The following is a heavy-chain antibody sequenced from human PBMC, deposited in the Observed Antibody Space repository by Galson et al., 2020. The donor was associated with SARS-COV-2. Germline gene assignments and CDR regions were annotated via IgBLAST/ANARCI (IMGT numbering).Heavy chain of an antibody. D-gene: IGHD4-17*01. Sequence: SETLSLTCTVPGGSIGSYYWDWIRLTPRKGLEWIGYSHYSGSTYYSPSLRGRVSISLDTSNNQFSLKVYSVTAADTAMYFCARGDYGGPDFWGQGTLVTVSS. CDR3: ARGDYGGPDF. CDR1: GGSIGSYY. CDR2: SHYSGST. V-gene: IGHV4-59*01. J-gene: IGHJ4*02.